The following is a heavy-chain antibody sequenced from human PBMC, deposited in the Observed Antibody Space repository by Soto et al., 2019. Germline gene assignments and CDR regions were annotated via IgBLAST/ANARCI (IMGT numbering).Heavy chain of an antibody. V-gene: IGHV1-18*01. Sequence: QVQLVQSGAEVKKPGASVKVSCKASGYTYTSYGISWVRQAPGQGLEWMGWISAYNGNTNYAQKLQGRVTMTTDTSTSTAYMELRSLRSDDTAVYYCAREGYCISTSCENWFDPWGQGTLVTVSS. CDR2: ISAYNGNT. D-gene: IGHD2-2*01. J-gene: IGHJ5*02. CDR1: GYTYTSYG. CDR3: AREGYCISTSCENWFDP.